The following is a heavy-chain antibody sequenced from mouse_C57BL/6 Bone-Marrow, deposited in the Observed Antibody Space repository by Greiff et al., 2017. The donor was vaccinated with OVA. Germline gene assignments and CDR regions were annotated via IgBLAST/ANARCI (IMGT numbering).Heavy chain of an antibody. Sequence: QVQLQQPGAELVMPGASVKLSCKASGYTFTRYWMHWVKPRPGQGLELIGELDPSDSYTTYNQKFKGKSTLTVDKSASTAYMQLSSLTSEDSAVYYCARSRDPKGYYAMDYWGQGTSVTVSS. CDR2: LDPSDSYT. V-gene: IGHV1-69*01. D-gene: IGHD3-3*01. CDR1: GYTFTRYW. CDR3: ARSRDPKGYYAMDY. J-gene: IGHJ4*01.